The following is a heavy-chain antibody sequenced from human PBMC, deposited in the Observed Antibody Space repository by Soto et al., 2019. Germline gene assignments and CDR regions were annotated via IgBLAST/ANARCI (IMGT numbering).Heavy chain of an antibody. D-gene: IGHD6-19*01. CDR2: IIPKFGTP. Sequence: QVQLVQSGAEVKKPGSSVKVSCKAPGGTFSTYPITWVRQAPGQGLEYMGGIIPKFGTPNYAQKSPGTVPITADEPTTSTYMERNNLRSEDTAVYYCAIGAWHSTGCYTWLDPWGQGTLVTVS. CDR1: GGTFSTYP. CDR3: AIGAWHSTGCYTWLDP. J-gene: IGHJ5*02. V-gene: IGHV1-69*01.